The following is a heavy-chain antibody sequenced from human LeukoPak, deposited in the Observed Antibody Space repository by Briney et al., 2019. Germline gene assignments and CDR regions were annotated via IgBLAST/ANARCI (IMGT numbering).Heavy chain of an antibody. CDR3: AKNGYNYLDTRDFNWFDP. V-gene: IGHV3-30*18. D-gene: IGHD5-24*01. J-gene: IGHJ5*02. Sequence: GGSLRLSCAASGFTFDDYAMHWVRQAPGKGLEWVAVISYDGSNRYYADSVKGRFTISRDNSKNTLYLQMNSLRAEDTAVYYCAKNGYNYLDTRDFNWFDPWGQGTLVTVSS. CDR1: GFTFDDYA. CDR2: ISYDGSNR.